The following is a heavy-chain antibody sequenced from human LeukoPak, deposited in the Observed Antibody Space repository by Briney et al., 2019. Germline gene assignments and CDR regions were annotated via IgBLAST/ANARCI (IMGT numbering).Heavy chain of an antibody. D-gene: IGHD2-15*01. CDR1: GFTFSSFW. CDR2: IKQDGSEK. CDR3: AKFALRYCSGGSCHPFDY. J-gene: IGHJ4*02. Sequence: GGSLRLSCAASGFTFSSFWMRWVRQAPGKGLELVANIKQDGSEKYYVDSVQGRFTISRDNAKNSLYLQMNSLRAEDTAVYYCAKFALRYCSGGSCHPFDYWGQGTLVTVSS. V-gene: IGHV3-7*03.